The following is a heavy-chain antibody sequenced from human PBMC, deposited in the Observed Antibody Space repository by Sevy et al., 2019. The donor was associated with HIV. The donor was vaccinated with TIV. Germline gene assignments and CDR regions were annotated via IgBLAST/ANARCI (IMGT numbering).Heavy chain of an antibody. D-gene: IGHD3-22*01. CDR3: ARHDTMIVVVIGGGLDY. J-gene: IGHJ4*02. CDR2: IYYSGST. CDR1: GGSISSSSYY. V-gene: IGHV4-39*01. Sequence: SETLSLTCTVSGGSISSSSYYWGWIRQPPGKGLEWIGSIYYSGSTYYNPSLKSRVTITVDTSKNQFSLKLSSVTAADTAVYYCARHDTMIVVVIGGGLDYWGQGTLVTVSS.